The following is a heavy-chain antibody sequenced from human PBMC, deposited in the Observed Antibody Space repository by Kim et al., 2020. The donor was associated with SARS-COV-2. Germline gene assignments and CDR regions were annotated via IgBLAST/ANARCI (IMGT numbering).Heavy chain of an antibody. CDR3: ARGSSWYYSNPFDY. Sequence: ASVKVSCKASGYTFTSYAMNCVRQAPGQGLEWMGWINTNTGNPTYAQGFTGRFVFSLDTSVSTAYLQISSLKAEDTAVYYCARGSSWYYSNPFDYWGQGTLVTVSS. V-gene: IGHV7-4-1*02. CDR1: GYTFTSYA. CDR2: INTNTGNP. D-gene: IGHD6-13*01. J-gene: IGHJ4*02.